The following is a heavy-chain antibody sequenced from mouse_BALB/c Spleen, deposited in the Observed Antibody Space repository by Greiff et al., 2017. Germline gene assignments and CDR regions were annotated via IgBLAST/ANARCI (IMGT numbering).Heavy chain of an antibody. D-gene: IGHD1-2*01. V-gene: IGHV1S22*01. CDR3: LRLQAY. CDR2: IYPGSGST. Sequence: LKQPGSELVRPGASVKLSCKASGYTFTSYWMHWVKQRPGQGLEWIGNIYPGSGSTNYDEKFKSKATLTVDTSSSTAYMQLSSLTSEDSAVYYCLRLQAYWGQGTLVTVSA. J-gene: IGHJ3*01. CDR1: GYTFTSYW.